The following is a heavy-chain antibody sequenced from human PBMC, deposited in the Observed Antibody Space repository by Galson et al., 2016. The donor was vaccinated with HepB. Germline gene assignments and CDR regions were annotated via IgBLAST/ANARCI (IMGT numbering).Heavy chain of an antibody. CDR2: SHNSGTT. D-gene: IGHD5-18*01. CDR3: ARVRMDTTMDVLAVDSLDI. V-gene: IGHV4-31*03. J-gene: IGHJ3*02. Sequence: TLSLTCTVVGGSITSVGYYWNWIRQHPGKGLEWIGYSHNSGTTFYNPSLKSRVTISVDTSKNQFSLKVTSVTAADTGVDYWARVRMDTTMDVLAVDSLDIWGQGTMVTVSS. CDR1: GGSITSVGYY.